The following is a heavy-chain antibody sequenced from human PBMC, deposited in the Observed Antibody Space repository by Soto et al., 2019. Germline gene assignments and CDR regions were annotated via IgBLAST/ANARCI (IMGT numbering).Heavy chain of an antibody. D-gene: IGHD3-10*01. Sequence: SETLSLTCAVYGGSFSGYYWSWIRQPPGKGLEWIGEINHSGSTNYNPSLKSRVTISVDTSKNQFSLKLSSVTAADTAVYYCARLTMVRGVIRIYYYYGMDVWGQGTTVTVSS. V-gene: IGHV4-34*01. CDR3: ARLTMVRGVIRIYYYYGMDV. J-gene: IGHJ6*02. CDR1: GGSFSGYY. CDR2: INHSGST.